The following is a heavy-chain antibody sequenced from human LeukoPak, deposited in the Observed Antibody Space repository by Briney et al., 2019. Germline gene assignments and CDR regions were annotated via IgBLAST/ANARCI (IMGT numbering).Heavy chain of an antibody. CDR3: ATDPYISGYFYI. D-gene: IGHD3-22*01. CDR1: GGSITTYY. J-gene: IGHJ4*02. Sequence: PSETLSLTCTVSGGSITTYYWTWFRQPPGKGLEWIGYIYYSGSTNYNPSLRSRVTSSADTSKNQFSLKLTSVTAADTAVYYCATDPYISGYFYIWGQGTLVTVSS. CDR2: IYYSGST. V-gene: IGHV4-59*01.